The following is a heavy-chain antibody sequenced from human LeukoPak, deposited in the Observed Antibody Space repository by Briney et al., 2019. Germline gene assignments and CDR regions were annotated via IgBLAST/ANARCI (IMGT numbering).Heavy chain of an antibody. CDR3: ASELDGVVSRYSPYYYGMDV. V-gene: IGHV3-21*01. CDR1: GFTFSSYS. D-gene: IGHD3-3*01. J-gene: IGHJ6*02. Sequence: GGSLRLSCAASGFTFSSYSMNWVRQAPGKGLEWVSSISSSSSYIYYADSVKGRFTISRDNAKNSLYLQMNSLRAGDTAVYYCASELDGVVSRYSPYYYGMDVWGQGTTVTVSS. CDR2: ISSSSSYI.